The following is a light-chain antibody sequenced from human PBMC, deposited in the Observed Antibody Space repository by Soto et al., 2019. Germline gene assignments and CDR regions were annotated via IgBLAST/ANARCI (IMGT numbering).Light chain of an antibody. CDR1: QSFHTNY. CDR2: GPS. CDR3: QHYDSSPGFT. V-gene: IGKV3-20*01. Sequence: EIVLTQSPGTLSLSPGERATLSCRASQSFHTNYLAWYQQRPGQAPRLLIYGPSNRASGIPERFSGSGSGTDFTLTINRLEPEDSAVYYCQHYDSSPGFTFGGGTKVEIK. J-gene: IGKJ4*01.